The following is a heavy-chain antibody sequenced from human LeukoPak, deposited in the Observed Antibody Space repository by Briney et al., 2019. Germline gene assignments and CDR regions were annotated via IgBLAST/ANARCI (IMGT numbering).Heavy chain of an antibody. V-gene: IGHV4-34*01. Sequence: PPETLSLTCAVYGGSFSGYYWSWIRQPPGKGLEWIGEINHSGSTNYNPSLKSRVTISVDTSKNQFSLKLSSVTAADTAVYYCARGRVYSSSPPYYWGQGTLVTVSS. CDR3: ARGRVYSSSPPYY. CDR2: INHSGST. J-gene: IGHJ4*02. CDR1: GGSFSGYY. D-gene: IGHD6-6*01.